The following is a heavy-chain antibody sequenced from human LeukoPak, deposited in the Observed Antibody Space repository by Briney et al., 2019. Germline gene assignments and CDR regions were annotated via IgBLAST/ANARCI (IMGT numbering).Heavy chain of an antibody. D-gene: IGHD1-26*01. Sequence: GGSLRLSCAASGFSFRNFAMHWVRQAPGKGLEWVAVISYDENHKYYADSVKGRFTISRDNSKNTLYLQMNSLRAEDTAVYYCAKDLEGSSGFDYWGQGTLVTVSS. V-gene: IGHV3-30-3*01. CDR2: ISYDENHK. CDR3: AKDLEGSSGFDY. J-gene: IGHJ4*02. CDR1: GFSFRNFA.